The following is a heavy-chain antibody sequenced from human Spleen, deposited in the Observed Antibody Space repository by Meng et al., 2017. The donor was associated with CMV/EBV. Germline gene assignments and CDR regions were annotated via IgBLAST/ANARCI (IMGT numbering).Heavy chain of an antibody. CDR2: INGKGGSI. CDR1: GFTFHDFG. J-gene: IGHJ6*02. Sequence: GESLKISCAASGFTFHDFGMGWVRQAPGKGLEWVSGINGKGGSIGYADSVKGRFSISRDNAKNSLYLQMNSLRAEDTAVYYCARERAMVVAATLSYYYGMDVWGQGTTVTVSS. CDR3: ARERAMVVAATLSYYYGMDV. D-gene: IGHD2-15*01. V-gene: IGHV3-20*04.